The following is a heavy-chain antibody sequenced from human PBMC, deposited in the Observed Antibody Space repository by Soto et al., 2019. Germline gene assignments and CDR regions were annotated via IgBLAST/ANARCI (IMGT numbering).Heavy chain of an antibody. CDR3: DTGGNYYDTGELAY. CDR2: IIPIFGTP. V-gene: IGHV1-69*01. J-gene: IGHJ4*02. D-gene: IGHD3-22*01. CDR1: GDSFSSYA. Sequence: QVQLVQSVAEVKKPGSSVKFSCKASGDSFSSYAISWVRQAPGQGLEWMGRIIPIFGTPNYAKSVEGRVTLTADESTSTASMALSSLRSDDTAVYYCDTGGNYYDTGELAYLGQGTLVTVSS.